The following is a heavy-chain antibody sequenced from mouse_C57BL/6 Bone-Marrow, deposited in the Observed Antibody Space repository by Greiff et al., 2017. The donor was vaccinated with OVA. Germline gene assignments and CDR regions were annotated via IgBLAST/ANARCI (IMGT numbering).Heavy chain of an antibody. D-gene: IGHD3-2*02. V-gene: IGHV1-26*01. CDR2: INPNNGGT. Sequence: EVQLQQSGPELVKPGASVKISCKASGYTFTDYYMNWVKQSHGKSLEWIGDINPNNGGTSYNQKFKGKATLTVDKSSSTAYMELRSLTSKDSAVYYCARTGAQATDYWGQGTTLTVSS. CDR3: ARTGAQATDY. CDR1: GYTFTDYY. J-gene: IGHJ2*01.